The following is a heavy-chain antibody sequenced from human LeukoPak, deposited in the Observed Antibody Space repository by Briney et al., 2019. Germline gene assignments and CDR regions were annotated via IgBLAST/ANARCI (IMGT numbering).Heavy chain of an antibody. D-gene: IGHD3-10*01. CDR1: GFTFSGYS. Sequence: GGSLRLSCAASGFTFSGYSINWVRQAPGMGLEWVSYIDSTGYTIWYADSVKGRFTISRDNAKNSAYLQMNSLGAEDTAVYYCARVLGGKGYSMDVWGQGTTVTVSS. CDR2: IDSTGYTI. CDR3: ARVLGGKGYSMDV. V-gene: IGHV3-48*04. J-gene: IGHJ6*02.